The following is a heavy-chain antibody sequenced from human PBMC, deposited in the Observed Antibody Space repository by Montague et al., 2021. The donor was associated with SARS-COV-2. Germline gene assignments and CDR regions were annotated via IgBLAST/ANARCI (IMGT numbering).Heavy chain of an antibody. CDR1: GVSVTDYY. V-gene: IGHV4-59*08. CDR3: VRHPHEDGLNGPPDF. CDR2: VLYNKGT. J-gene: IGHJ4*02. Sequence: SETLSLTCTVSGVSVTDYYWSWIRQPPGKGLEWVGDVLYNKGTNFNPSLKSRVAISVDTSKNQFSLRLTSVTAADTAFYYCVRHPHEDGLNGPPDFWGQGTLVTVSS. D-gene: IGHD3-9*01.